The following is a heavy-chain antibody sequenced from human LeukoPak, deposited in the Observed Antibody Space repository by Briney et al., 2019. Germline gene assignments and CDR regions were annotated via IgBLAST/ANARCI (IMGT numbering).Heavy chain of an antibody. D-gene: IGHD4-11*01. Sequence: GGSLRLSCAASGFTFSTYNINWVRQAPGKGLEWVAYISSSSATIYYADSVKGRFTISRDNAKNSLYLQMNSLRAEDTAVYYCSREASNHMSFYYYYMDGWGKGTTVTVSS. J-gene: IGHJ6*03. V-gene: IGHV3-48*04. CDR1: GFTFSTYN. CDR2: ISSSSATI. CDR3: SREASNHMSFYYYYMDG.